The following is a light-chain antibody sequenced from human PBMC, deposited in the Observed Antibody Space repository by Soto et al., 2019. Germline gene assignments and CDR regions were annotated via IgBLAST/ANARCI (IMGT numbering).Light chain of an antibody. CDR3: SSHTSVNTRV. CDR2: EVT. CDR1: SSDVGSYDY. Sequence: QAVLTQPASVSGSPGQSIAISCTGTSSDVGSYDYVSWYQQHPDKAPKLMIYEVTQRPSGVSNRVSGSKSGNTASLTISGLQAEDEADYYCSSHTSVNTRVFGTGTKLTVL. V-gene: IGLV2-14*01. J-gene: IGLJ1*01.